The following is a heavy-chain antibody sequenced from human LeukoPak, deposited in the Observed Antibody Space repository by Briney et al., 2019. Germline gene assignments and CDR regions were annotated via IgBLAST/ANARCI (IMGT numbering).Heavy chain of an antibody. V-gene: IGHV3-66*01. J-gene: IGHJ4*02. D-gene: IGHD5-12*01. CDR1: GFAVSSNY. CDR3: AIRKSGNAIDY. CDR2: IYSDGST. Sequence: QAGGSLRLSCAASGFAVSSNYMSWVRQAPGKGLEWVAVIYSDGSTNYADSVKGRFTISRDNSKNTLYLLMNSLRAEDTAVYYCAIRKSGNAIDYWGQGTLVTVSS.